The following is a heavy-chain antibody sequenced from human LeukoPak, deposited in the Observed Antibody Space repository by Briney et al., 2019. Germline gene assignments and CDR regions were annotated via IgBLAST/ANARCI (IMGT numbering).Heavy chain of an antibody. D-gene: IGHD2-2*01. CDR2: ISSSSSYI. CDR3: ARLVGCSSTSCYAGDWFDP. J-gene: IGHJ5*02. CDR1: GFTFSSYS. Sequence: PGGSLRLSCAASGFTFSSYSMNWVRQAPGKGLEWGSSISSSSSYIYYADSVKGRFTISRDNAKNSLYLRMNSLRAEDTAVYYCARLVGCSSTSCYAGDWFDPWGQGTLVTVSS. V-gene: IGHV3-21*01.